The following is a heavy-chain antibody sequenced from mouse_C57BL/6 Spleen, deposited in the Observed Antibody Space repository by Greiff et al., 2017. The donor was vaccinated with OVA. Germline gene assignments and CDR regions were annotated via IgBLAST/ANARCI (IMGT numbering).Heavy chain of an antibody. Sequence: QVQLQQSGAELAKPGASVKLSCKASGYTFTSYWMHWVKQRPGQGLEWIGYINPSSGYTTYNQKFKDKATLTADTSSSTAYMQLSSLTDEDSAVYYCARQDSSYAMDDWGQGTSVTVSS. CDR2: INPSSGYT. CDR3: ARQDSSYAMDD. V-gene: IGHV1-7*01. J-gene: IGHJ4*01. CDR1: GYTFTSYW.